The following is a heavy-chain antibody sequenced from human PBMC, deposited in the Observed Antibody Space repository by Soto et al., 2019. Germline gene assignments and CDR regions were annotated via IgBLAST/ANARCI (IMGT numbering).Heavy chain of an antibody. CDR2: IIPLFGSA. CDR3: ARETGTLYFYYCGMDV. CDR1: GGTFKTYA. V-gene: IGHV1-69*12. Sequence: QVQLVQSGAEVKRPGSSVRVSCKASGGTFKTYAITWVRQAPGRGLEWMGGIIPLFGSANYSQNFQGRVTITADESTNTAYMELTSLRSEDTAVYYCARETGTLYFYYCGMDVWGQGTTVTVSS. D-gene: IGHD1-1*01. J-gene: IGHJ6*02.